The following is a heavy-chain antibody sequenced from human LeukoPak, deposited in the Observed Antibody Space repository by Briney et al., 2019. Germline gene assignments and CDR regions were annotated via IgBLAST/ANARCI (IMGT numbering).Heavy chain of an antibody. D-gene: IGHD3-9*01. CDR3: ARDPSYYDILTGYSPGAFDI. CDR1: GGSISSYY. Sequence: SETLSHTCTVSGGSISSYYWSWIRQPPGKGLEWIGYIYYSGSTNYNPSLKSRVTISVDTSKNQFSLKLSSVTAADTAVYYCARDPSYYDILTGYSPGAFDIWGQGTMVTVSS. CDR2: IYYSGST. V-gene: IGHV4-59*01. J-gene: IGHJ3*02.